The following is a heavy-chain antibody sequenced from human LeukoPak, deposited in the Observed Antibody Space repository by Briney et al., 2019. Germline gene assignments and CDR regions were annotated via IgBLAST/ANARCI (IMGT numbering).Heavy chain of an antibody. CDR2: INPNSGGT. CDR3: ARVLRARYCSSTSCYTAPLDY. V-gene: IGHV1-2*02. Sequence: ASVKVSCKASGYTFTGYYMHWVRQAPGQGLEWMGWINPNSGGTNYAQKFQGRVTMTRDTSISTAHMELSRLRSDDTAVYYCARVLRARYCSSTSCYTAPLDYWGQGTLVTVSS. J-gene: IGHJ4*02. CDR1: GYTFTGYY. D-gene: IGHD2-2*02.